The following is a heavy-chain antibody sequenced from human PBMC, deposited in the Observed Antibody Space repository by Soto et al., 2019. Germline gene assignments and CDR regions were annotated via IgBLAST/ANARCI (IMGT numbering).Heavy chain of an antibody. CDR1: GYTFSSYG. CDR2: ISDYNGNT. V-gene: IGHV1-18*01. D-gene: IGHD3-10*01. Sequence: QVQLVQSGAEVKKAGASVKVSCKASGYTFSSYGISWVRQAPGQGLEWMGWISDYNGNTHEAQKFHGRRIMTTDTSTRKAYMEWRILSAVDTAVYFCAREGYYAGSGTYSPPRYYVMDVWGQGTTVTVSS. CDR3: AREGYYAGSGTYSPPRYYVMDV. J-gene: IGHJ6*02.